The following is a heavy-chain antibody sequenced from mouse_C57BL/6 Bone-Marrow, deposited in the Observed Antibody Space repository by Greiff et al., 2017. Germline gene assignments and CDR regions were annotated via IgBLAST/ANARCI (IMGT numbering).Heavy chain of an antibody. CDR2: IDPENGDT. J-gene: IGHJ3*01. Sequence: EVQLQESGAELVRPGASVKLSCTASGFNIKDDYMNWVKQRPEQSLEWIGWIDPENGDTEYAPKFQGKATLTADTSSNTAYMQLSSLTSEDTAVYYGTGTMVTPLTYWGQGTLVTVSA. CDR1: GFNIKDDY. CDR3: TGTMVTPLTY. D-gene: IGHD2-13*01. V-gene: IGHV14-4*01.